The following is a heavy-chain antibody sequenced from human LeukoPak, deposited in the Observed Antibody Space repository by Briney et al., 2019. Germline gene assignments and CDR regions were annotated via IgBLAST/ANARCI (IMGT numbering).Heavy chain of an antibody. CDR1: GGSFGGYY. CDR3: ARGRAEIFGVIIPDRYNYYYMDV. Sequence: SSETLSLTCAVYGGSFGGYYWSWIRQSPGEGLEWIGEINDRGNTNSNPSLKSRVTISVDPSKNQVSLKLSSMTAADTAVFYCARGRAEIFGVIIPDRYNYYYMDVWGKGTTVTVSS. CDR2: INDRGNT. J-gene: IGHJ6*03. V-gene: IGHV4-34*01. D-gene: IGHD3-3*01.